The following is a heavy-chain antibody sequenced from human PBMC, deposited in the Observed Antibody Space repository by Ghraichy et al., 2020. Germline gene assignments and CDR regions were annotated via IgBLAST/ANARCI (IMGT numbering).Heavy chain of an antibody. V-gene: IGHV4-59*01. J-gene: IGHJ6*02. CDR1: GGSISSYY. CDR3: ARDNRIAVAGRYYYYGMDV. Sequence: SQTLSLTCTVSGGSISSYYWSWIRQPPGKGLEWSGYIYYSGSTNYNPSLKSRVTISLDTSKNQFSLKLSSVPAADTAVYYCARDNRIAVAGRYYYYGMDVWGQGTTVTVSS. D-gene: IGHD6-19*01. CDR2: IYYSGST.